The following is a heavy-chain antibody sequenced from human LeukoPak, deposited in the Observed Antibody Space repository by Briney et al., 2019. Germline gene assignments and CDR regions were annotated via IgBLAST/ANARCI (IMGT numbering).Heavy chain of an antibody. D-gene: IGHD6-13*01. CDR3: AKATRPYSSSWYYFDY. Sequence: GGSLRLSCAASGFTFDDYAMHWVRQAPGKGLEWVSGISWNSGSIGYADSVKGRFTISRDNAKNSLYLQMNSLRAEDTALYYCAKATRPYSSSWYYFDYWGQGTLVTVSS. CDR2: ISWNSGSI. CDR1: GFTFDDYA. V-gene: IGHV3-9*01. J-gene: IGHJ4*02.